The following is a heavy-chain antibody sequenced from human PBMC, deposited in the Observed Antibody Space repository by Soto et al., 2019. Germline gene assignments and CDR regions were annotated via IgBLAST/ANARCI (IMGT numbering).Heavy chain of an antibody. Sequence: EVQLVESGGGLVQPGRSLRLSCAASGFTFDDYAMHWVRQAPGKGLEWVSGISWNSGSIGYADSVKGRFTISRDNAKNSLYLQMNSLRADDTALYYCAKDSLRDGGYGDTPDACDIWGQGTMVTVSS. CDR3: AKDSLRDGGYGDTPDACDI. CDR2: ISWNSGSI. V-gene: IGHV3-9*01. J-gene: IGHJ3*02. D-gene: IGHD4-17*01. CDR1: GFTFDDYA.